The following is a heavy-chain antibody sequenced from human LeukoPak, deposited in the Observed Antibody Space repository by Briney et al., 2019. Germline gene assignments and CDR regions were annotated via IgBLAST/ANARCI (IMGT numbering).Heavy chain of an antibody. CDR3: ARGTVGAVAGTADAFDI. CDR1: GGSFSGYY. V-gene: IGHV4-34*01. D-gene: IGHD6-19*01. Sequence: SETLSLTCAVYGGSFSGYYWSWIRQPPGKGLEWIGEINHSGSTNYNPSLKSRVTISVDTSKNQFSLKLSSVTAADTAVYYCARGTVGAVAGTADAFDIWGQGTMVTVSS. CDR2: INHSGST. J-gene: IGHJ3*02.